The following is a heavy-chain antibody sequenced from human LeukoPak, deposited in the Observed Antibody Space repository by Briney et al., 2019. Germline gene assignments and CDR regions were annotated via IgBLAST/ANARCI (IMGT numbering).Heavy chain of an antibody. Sequence: GGSLRLSCAASGFTFNNYALSWIRQAPGKGLEWISYISSDGTTTHFADSVKGRATISRDNVKNSLYLRMNSLRAEDTAVYYCARGSRWLQLHDDYWGQGTLVTVSS. CDR3: ARGSRWLQLHDDY. D-gene: IGHD5-24*01. CDR1: GFTFNNYA. J-gene: IGHJ4*02. CDR2: ISSDGTTT. V-gene: IGHV3-11*01.